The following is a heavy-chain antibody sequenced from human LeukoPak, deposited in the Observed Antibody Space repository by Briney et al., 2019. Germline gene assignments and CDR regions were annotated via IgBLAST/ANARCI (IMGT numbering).Heavy chain of an antibody. J-gene: IGHJ5*02. V-gene: IGHV3-30*04. D-gene: IGHD2-2*01. Sequence: PGRSLRLSCAASGFTFSSYAMHWVRQAPGKGLEWVAVISYDGSSKDYPDSVKGRFTISRDDSKNTLYLQMNSLRTEDTAVYYCARGKHLGSCSSTSCPNWFDPWGQGTLVTVSS. CDR1: GFTFSSYA. CDR2: ISYDGSSK. CDR3: ARGKHLGSCSSTSCPNWFDP.